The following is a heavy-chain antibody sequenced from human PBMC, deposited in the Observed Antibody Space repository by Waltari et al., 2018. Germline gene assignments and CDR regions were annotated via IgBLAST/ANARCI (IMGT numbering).Heavy chain of an antibody. CDR2: IYHSGRT. CDR1: GYSISSGYY. J-gene: IGHJ5*02. CDR3: ARAGVVVIAISWFDP. V-gene: IGHV4-38-2*02. D-gene: IGHD2-21*01. Sequence: QVQLQESGPGLVKPSETLSLTCTVSGYSISSGYYWGWIRQPPGKGLEWIGSIYHSGRTYYNPSLKSRVTISVDTSKNQFSLKLSSVTAADTAVYYCARAGVVVIAISWFDPWGQGTLVTVSS.